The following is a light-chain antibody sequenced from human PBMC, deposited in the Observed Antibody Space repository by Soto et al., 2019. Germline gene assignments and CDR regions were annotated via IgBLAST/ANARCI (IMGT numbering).Light chain of an antibody. CDR2: DAS. CDR1: QSVSTY. V-gene: IGKV3-11*01. CDR3: QQRGNLYT. Sequence: EIVLTQSPATLSLSPGDRATLSCRASQSVSTYLAWYQQKSGQTPRLVIYDASNRATGIPARFSGSGSGTDFTLTISSLEPEDFAVYYCQQRGNLYTFGQGTKLEIK. J-gene: IGKJ2*01.